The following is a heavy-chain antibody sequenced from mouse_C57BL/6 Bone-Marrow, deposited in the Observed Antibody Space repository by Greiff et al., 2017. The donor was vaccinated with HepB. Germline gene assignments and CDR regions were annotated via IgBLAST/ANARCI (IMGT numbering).Heavy chain of an antibody. Sequence: QVQLQHPGAELVKPGASVKLSCKASGYTFTSYWMQWVKQRPGQGLEWIGEIDPSDSYTNYNQKFKGKATLTVDTSSSTAYMQLSSLTSEDSAVYYCATALFAYWGQGTLVTVSA. CDR1: GYTFTSYW. J-gene: IGHJ3*01. V-gene: IGHV1-50*01. CDR2: IDPSDSYT. CDR3: ATALFAY.